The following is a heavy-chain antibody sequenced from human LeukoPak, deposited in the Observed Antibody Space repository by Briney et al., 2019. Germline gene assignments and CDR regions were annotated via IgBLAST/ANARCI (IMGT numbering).Heavy chain of an antibody. D-gene: IGHD1-20*01. CDR2: FDPEDSET. CDR1: GYTLTELS. Sequence: ASVKVSCKVSGYTLTELSMHWVRQAPGKGLEWMGGFDPEDSETIYAQKFQGRVTMTEDTSTDTAYMELSSLRSEDTAVYYCATTRSYNWNDRSMDVWGQGTTVTVSS. V-gene: IGHV1-24*01. CDR3: ATTRSYNWNDRSMDV. J-gene: IGHJ6*02.